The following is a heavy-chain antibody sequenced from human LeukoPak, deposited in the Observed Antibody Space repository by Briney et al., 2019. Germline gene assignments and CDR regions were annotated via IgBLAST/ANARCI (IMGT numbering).Heavy chain of an antibody. V-gene: IGHV4-59*08. D-gene: IGHD5-18*01. J-gene: IGHJ4*02. CDR1: GDSISSYY. Sequence: SETLSLTCTVSGDSISSYYWSWLRQPPRKGLEWIGYIYYSGSTNYNPSLKSRVTISVDTSKNQFSLKLTSVTAADTAVYYCARVGYSYGLDYWGQGTLVTVSS. CDR2: IYYSGST. CDR3: ARVGYSYGLDY.